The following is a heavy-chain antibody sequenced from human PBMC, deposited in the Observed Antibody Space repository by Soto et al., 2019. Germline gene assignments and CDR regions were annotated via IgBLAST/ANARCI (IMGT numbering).Heavy chain of an antibody. CDR2: IKDGGEST. Sequence: DVQLLESGGGLVQPGGSLTLSCAASGFTFSNYAMHWVRQAPGKGLDWVSTIKDGGESTFYLDSVRGRFTISRDNSKDTLYLQVTSLRVEDTALYHCVKGGASYTSCWYANWGQGILVTVSS. CDR3: VKGGASYTSCWYAN. D-gene: IGHD6-13*01. J-gene: IGHJ4*02. V-gene: IGHV3-23*01. CDR1: GFTFSNYA.